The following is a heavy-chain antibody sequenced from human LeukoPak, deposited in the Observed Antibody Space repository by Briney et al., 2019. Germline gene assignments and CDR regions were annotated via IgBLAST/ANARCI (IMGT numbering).Heavy chain of an antibody. CDR3: AKVLSSSWYSNLDY. J-gene: IGHJ4*02. CDR1: GFTFSSYG. V-gene: IGHV3-30*02. D-gene: IGHD6-13*01. CDR2: IRYDGSNK. Sequence: GGSLRLSCAASGFTFSSYGMHWVRQAPGKGLEWVAFIRYDGSNKYYADSVKGRFTISRDNSKNTLYLQMNSLRAEDTAVYYCAKVLSSSWYSNLDYWGQGTLDTVSS.